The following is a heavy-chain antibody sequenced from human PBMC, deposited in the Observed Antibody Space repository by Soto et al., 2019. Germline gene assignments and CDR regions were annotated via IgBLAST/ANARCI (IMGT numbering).Heavy chain of an antibody. CDR1: GYAFTTYG. Sequence: QVHLVQSGAEVKKPGASVKVSCQGSGYAFTTYGITWVRQAPGQGLEWMGWISAHNGNTNYAQKLQGRVTVTRDTSTSTAYMELRSLRSDATAVYSCARGRYGDYWGQGALVTVSS. J-gene: IGHJ4*02. D-gene: IGHD1-1*01. CDR2: ISAHNGNT. CDR3: ARGRYGDY. V-gene: IGHV1-18*01.